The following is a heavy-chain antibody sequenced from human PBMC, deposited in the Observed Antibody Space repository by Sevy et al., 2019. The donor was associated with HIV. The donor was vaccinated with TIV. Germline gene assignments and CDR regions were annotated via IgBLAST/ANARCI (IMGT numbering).Heavy chain of an antibody. J-gene: IGHJ1*01. D-gene: IGHD6-19*01. CDR3: AKDGGSGSGPSAEYFHH. CDR1: GFTFDAYA. V-gene: IGHV3-9*01. Sequence: GGSLRLSCEASGFTFDAYAMHWVRQAPGKGLEWVSGIGWNSAFIGYADSVKGRPTISRDNAKNSLYLQMNSLKPEDTACYSCAKDGGSGSGPSAEYFHHWGQGTLVTVSS. CDR2: IGWNSAFI.